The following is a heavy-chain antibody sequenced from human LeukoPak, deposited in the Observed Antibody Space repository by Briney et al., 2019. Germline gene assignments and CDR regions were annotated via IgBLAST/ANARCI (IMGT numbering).Heavy chain of an antibody. D-gene: IGHD6-13*01. J-gene: IGHJ4*02. CDR3: AKGNLYSSSPYYFDY. Sequence: GGSLRLSCAASGSTFSSYGMHWVRQAPGKGLEWVAFIRYDGSNKYYADSVKGRFTISRDNSKNTLYLQMNSLRAEDTAVYYCAKGNLYSSSPYYFDYWGQGTLVTVSS. V-gene: IGHV3-30*02. CDR2: IRYDGSNK. CDR1: GSTFSSYG.